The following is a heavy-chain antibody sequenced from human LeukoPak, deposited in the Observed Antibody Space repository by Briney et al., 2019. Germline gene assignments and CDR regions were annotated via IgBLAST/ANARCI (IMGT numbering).Heavy chain of an antibody. CDR2: IYYSGST. CDR1: GGSISSYY. J-gene: IGHJ4*02. CDR3: ARNYYGSGSYFGY. V-gene: IGHV4-59*01. D-gene: IGHD3-10*01. Sequence: SETLSLTCTVSGGSISSYYWSWIRQPPGKGREWIGYIYYSGSTNYNPSLKSRVTISVDTSKNQFSLKLSSVTAADTAVYYCARNYYGSGSYFGYWGQGTLVTVSS.